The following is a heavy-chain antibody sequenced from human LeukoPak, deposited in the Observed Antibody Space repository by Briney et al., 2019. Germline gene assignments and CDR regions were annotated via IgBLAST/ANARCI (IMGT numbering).Heavy chain of an antibody. J-gene: IGHJ4*02. CDR3: ARDCSGGSCQVRDY. CDR1: GFTFDDYG. Sequence: PGGSLRLSCAASGFTFDDYGMSWVRHAPGKGLKWVSGINWNGGSTGYADSVKGRFTISRDNAKNSLYLQMNSLRAEDTALYYCARDCSGGSCQVRDYWGQGTLVTVSS. V-gene: IGHV3-20*04. D-gene: IGHD2-15*01. CDR2: INWNGGST.